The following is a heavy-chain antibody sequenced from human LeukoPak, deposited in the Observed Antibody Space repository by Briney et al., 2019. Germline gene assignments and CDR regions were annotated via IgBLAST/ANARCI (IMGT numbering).Heavy chain of an antibody. Sequence: GGSLRLSCAASGFTFSRYWTSWVRQAPGKGLEWLANIKQDGSEKYYVDSVKGRFTISRDNAKNSLYLQMNSLRVEDTAVYYCARGGYYGGPGTYGFFDYWGQGSLVTVSS. D-gene: IGHD4-23*01. CDR3: ARGGYYGGPGTYGFFDY. J-gene: IGHJ4*03. CDR1: GFTFSRYW. V-gene: IGHV3-7*01. CDR2: IKQDGSEK.